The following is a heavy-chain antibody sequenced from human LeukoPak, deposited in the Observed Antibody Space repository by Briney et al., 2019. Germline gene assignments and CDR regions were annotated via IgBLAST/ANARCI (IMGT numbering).Heavy chain of an antibody. J-gene: IGHJ4*02. CDR1: GFTFNNYW. V-gene: IGHV3-74*01. CDR3: ARDGAVAGKIDY. D-gene: IGHD6-19*01. Sequence: PGGSLRLSCAASGFTFNNYWMHWVRQAPGKGLVWVSRINSDGSSTSYADSVKGRFTISRDNAKNTLYLQMNSLRAGDTAVYYCARDGAVAGKIDYWGQGTLVTVSS. CDR2: INSDGSST.